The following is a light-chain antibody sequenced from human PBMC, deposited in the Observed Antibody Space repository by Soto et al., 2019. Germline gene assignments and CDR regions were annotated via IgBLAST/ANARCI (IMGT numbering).Light chain of an antibody. V-gene: IGKV1-39*01. Sequence: DIQMTQSPSSLSASVGDGITITCRASQSINTYLNWYQQKPGKAPRLLIYTTSNLQSGVPSRFSGSGSGTNFTLTISSLQPEDFATYCCQQSYTYPPTFGQGTKVEI. J-gene: IGKJ1*01. CDR2: TTS. CDR3: QQSYTYPPT. CDR1: QSINTY.